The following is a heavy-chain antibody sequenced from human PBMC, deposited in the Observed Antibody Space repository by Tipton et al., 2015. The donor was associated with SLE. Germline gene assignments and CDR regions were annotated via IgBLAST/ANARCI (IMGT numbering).Heavy chain of an antibody. CDR1: GASISNDLYY. CDR3: ARDPNGGYGSFDY. Sequence: TLSLTCTVSGASISNDLYYWTWIRQSAEKGLEWIGRIFVTGVTNYNPSLRSRATISIDTSKNQFSLKLTSVTAADTAVYYCARDPNGGYGSFDYWGLGALVTVSS. J-gene: IGHJ4*02. CDR2: IFVTGVT. D-gene: IGHD7-27*01. V-gene: IGHV4-61*02.